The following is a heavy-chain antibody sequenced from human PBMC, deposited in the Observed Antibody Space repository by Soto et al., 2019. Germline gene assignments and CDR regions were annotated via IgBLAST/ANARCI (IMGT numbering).Heavy chain of an antibody. CDR1: RFIFSSYG. J-gene: IGHJ4*02. V-gene: IGHV3-33*01. CDR2: IWYDGSNK. D-gene: IGHD3-3*01. Sequence: QVQLVESGGGVVQPGRSLRLSCAASRFIFSSYGIHWVRQAPGKVLEWVAVIWYDGSNKYYADSVKGRFTISRDNSKNTLYLQMNSLRAEDTAVYYCARVYLLLGYYSVLDCWGQGTLVTVSS. CDR3: ARVYLLLGYYSVLDC.